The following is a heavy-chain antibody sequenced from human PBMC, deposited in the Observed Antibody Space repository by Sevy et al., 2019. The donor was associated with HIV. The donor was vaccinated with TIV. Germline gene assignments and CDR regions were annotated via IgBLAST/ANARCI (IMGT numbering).Heavy chain of an antibody. CDR1: GFTFGSYW. CDR2: IKEDGSGR. J-gene: IGHJ4*02. Sequence: GGSLRLSCAASGFTFGSYWMTWVRQAPGKGLEWVANIKEDGSGRFYVDSERGRFTVPRDNAKKSLYLQTNNLRGEDTALYYCARLYSSSSGRGLDNWGQGALVTVSS. D-gene: IGHD6-6*01. V-gene: IGHV3-7*01. CDR3: ARLYSSSSGRGLDN.